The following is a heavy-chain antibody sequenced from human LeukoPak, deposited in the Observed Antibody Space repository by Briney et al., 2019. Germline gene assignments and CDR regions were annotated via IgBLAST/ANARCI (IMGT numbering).Heavy chain of an antibody. CDR1: GYTLTELS. Sequence: ASVKVSCKVSGYTLTELSMHWVRQAPGKGLEWMGGFDPEDGETIYAQKFQGRVTMTEDTSTDTAYMELSSLRSEDTAVYYCATDFPRGGGHYYYYGMDVWGQGTTVTVSS. CDR3: ATDFPRGGGHYYYYGMDV. V-gene: IGHV1-24*01. CDR2: FDPEDGET. D-gene: IGHD2-15*01. J-gene: IGHJ6*02.